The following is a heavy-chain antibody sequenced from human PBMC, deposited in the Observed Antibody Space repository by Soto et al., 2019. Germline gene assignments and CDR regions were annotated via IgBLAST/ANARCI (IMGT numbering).Heavy chain of an antibody. CDR1: GFTFTSSA. Sequence: SVKVSCKASGFTFTSSAVQWVRQARGQRLEWIGWIVVGSGNTNYAQKFQERVTITRDMSTSTAYMELSSLRSEDTAVYYCGLLLCDSHYYRLAVWGQGTTVPVSS. V-gene: IGHV1-58*01. CDR2: IVVGSGNT. CDR3: GLLLCDSHYYRLAV. D-gene: IGHD2-15*01. J-gene: IGHJ6*02.